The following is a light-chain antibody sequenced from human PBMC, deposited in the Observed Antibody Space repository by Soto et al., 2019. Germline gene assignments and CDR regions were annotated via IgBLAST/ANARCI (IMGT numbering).Light chain of an antibody. Sequence: EIVLTQSPGTLSLSPGERATLSCRASQSVSSTYLAWYQQKPGQAPRLLIYGASIRATGLPDRFSRSGSGTDFTLTISRLEPEDFAVYYCQQYGSSPYTFGQGTKLEIK. CDR2: GAS. CDR1: QSVSSTY. J-gene: IGKJ2*01. V-gene: IGKV3-20*01. CDR3: QQYGSSPYT.